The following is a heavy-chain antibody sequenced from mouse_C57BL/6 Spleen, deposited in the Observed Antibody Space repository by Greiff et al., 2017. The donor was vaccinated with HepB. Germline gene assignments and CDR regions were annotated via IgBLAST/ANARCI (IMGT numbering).Heavy chain of an antibody. J-gene: IGHJ1*03. CDR2: INPGSGGT. D-gene: IGHD1-1*01. Sequence: QVQLKESGAELVRPGTSVKVSCKASGYAFTNYLIEWVKQRPGQGLEWIGVINPGSGGTNYNEKFKGKATLTADKSSSTAYMQLSSLTSEDSAVYFCARDFTTVVATGYFDVWGTGTTVTVSS. V-gene: IGHV1-54*01. CDR1: GYAFTNYL. CDR3: ARDFTTVVATGYFDV.